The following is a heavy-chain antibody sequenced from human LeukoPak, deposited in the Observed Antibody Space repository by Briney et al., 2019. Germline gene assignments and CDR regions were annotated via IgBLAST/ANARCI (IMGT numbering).Heavy chain of an antibody. CDR1: GCSFSNYA. J-gene: IGHJ4*02. CDR2: IIPIFGTT. CDR3: ARGYSGYDLADY. V-gene: IGHV1-69*13. Sequence: SVNLACKAAGCSFSNYAISLVRQPPGRGLEWGGGIIPIFGTTNYAQKLQGRVTITADESTSTVYMELSSVRSEDTAVYYCARGYSGYDLADYWGQGTLVTVSS. D-gene: IGHD5-12*01.